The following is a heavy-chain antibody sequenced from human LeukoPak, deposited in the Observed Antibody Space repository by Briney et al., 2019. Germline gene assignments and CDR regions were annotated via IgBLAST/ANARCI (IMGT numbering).Heavy chain of an antibody. V-gene: IGHV4-59*08. CDR3: ARRRYSSGWDY. J-gene: IGHJ4*02. Sequence: SETLSLTCTVSGGSISSYYWSWIRQPPGKGLEWIGYIYYSGSTNYNPSLKSRVTISVDTSKNQFSLKLSSVTAADTAVYYCARRRYSSGWDYWGQGTLVTVSS. D-gene: IGHD6-19*01. CDR2: IYYSGST. CDR1: GGSISSYY.